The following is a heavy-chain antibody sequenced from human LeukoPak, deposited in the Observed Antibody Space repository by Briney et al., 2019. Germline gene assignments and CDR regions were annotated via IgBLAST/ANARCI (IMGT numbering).Heavy chain of an antibody. CDR2: IYSGGST. V-gene: IGHV3-53*01. CDR3: ARVLYCSSTICQYDMGGAFDI. CDR1: GFTVSSNY. Sequence: GGSLRLSCAASGFTVSSNYMSWVRQAPGKGLEWVSVIYSGGSTYYEYCENGLFTISRDNSKHPLYLQMNSLIAEDKAVYYCARVLYCSSTICQYDMGGAFDIWGQGTMVTVSS. D-gene: IGHD2-2*01. J-gene: IGHJ3*02.